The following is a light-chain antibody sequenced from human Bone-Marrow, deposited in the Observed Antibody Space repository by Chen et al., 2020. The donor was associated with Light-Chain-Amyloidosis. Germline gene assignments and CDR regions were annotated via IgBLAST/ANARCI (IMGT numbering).Light chain of an antibody. V-gene: IGLV2-23*02. Sequence: QSALTQPASVSGSPGQSITISCTGTSSDFGTYNLVSWYQQHPGKAPQLMIYEVSKRPSGVSSRFSGSKSGNTASLTISGLQAEDEADYYCCSYAGSSTFVFGTGTKVTVL. CDR3: CSYAGSSTFV. J-gene: IGLJ1*01. CDR2: EVS. CDR1: SSDFGTYNL.